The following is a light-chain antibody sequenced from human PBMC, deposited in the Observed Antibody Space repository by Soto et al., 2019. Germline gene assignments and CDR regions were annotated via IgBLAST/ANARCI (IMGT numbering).Light chain of an antibody. CDR3: QQSTTAPLT. J-gene: IGKJ4*01. CDR2: SAS. Sequence: DIQMTQSPSSLSASVGDRVTITCRASQSIDNYLNWYQQKSGKAPQLLIYSASHLQSGVPSRFSGGGYGTDFILTISSLQPEDSAIYFCQQSTTAPLTFGGGTKVDIK. V-gene: IGKV1-39*01. CDR1: QSIDNY.